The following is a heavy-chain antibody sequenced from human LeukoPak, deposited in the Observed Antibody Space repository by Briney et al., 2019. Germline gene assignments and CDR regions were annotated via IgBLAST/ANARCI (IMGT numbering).Heavy chain of an antibody. CDR1: GGSISSGSYY. CDR2: IYTSGST. D-gene: IGHD6-19*01. CDR3: ARDLVSSGGFDP. Sequence: SETLSLTCTVSGGSISSGSYYWSWIRQPAGKGLEWIGRIYTSGSTNYNPSLKGRVTISVDTSKNQFSLKLSSVTAADTAVYYCARDLVSSGGFDPWGQGTLVTVSS. V-gene: IGHV4-61*02. J-gene: IGHJ5*02.